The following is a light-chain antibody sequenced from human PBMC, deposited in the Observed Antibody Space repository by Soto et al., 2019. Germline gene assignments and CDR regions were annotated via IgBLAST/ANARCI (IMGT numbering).Light chain of an antibody. CDR1: QSVTTY. Sequence: DNQKTQYPSSLSVSEGDRVTITCRASQSVTTYLHWYQQKAGEAPKLLIYAISNLQSGVSSRFSGSGSVSDFGLTIITLRPEDFATYCCDLGFCTPWTFGHGTKVDIK. CDR2: AIS. V-gene: IGKV1-39*01. J-gene: IGKJ1*01. CDR3: DLGFCTPWT.